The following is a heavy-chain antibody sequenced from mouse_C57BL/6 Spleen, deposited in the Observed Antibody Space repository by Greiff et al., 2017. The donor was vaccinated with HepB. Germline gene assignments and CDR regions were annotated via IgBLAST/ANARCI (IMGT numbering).Heavy chain of an antibody. CDR2: ISDGGSYT. CDR1: GFTFSSYA. D-gene: IGHD4-1*01. Sequence: EVQGVESGGGLVKPGGSLKLSCAASGFTFSSYAMSWVRQTPEKRLEWVATISDGGSYTYYPDNVKGRFTISRDNAKNNLYLQMGHLKSEDTAMYYCAGNWDWYFDVWGKGTTVTVSS. J-gene: IGHJ1*03. CDR3: AGNWDWYFDV. V-gene: IGHV5-4*01.